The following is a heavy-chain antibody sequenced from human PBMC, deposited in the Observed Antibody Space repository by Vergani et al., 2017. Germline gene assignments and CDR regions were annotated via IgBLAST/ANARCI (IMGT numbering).Heavy chain of an antibody. CDR3: AKEKLGGNNYLNWFDP. Sequence: QVQLVQSGAEVKKPGASVKVSCKASGYTFTTYGINWVRQAPGQGLEWMGWISASNGNTNYARKLQGRVTLTTDTSTSTAYMELGSLRSDDTAVYYCAKEKLGGNNYLNWFDPWGQGTLVTVSS. D-gene: IGHD1-1*01. CDR1: GYTFTTYG. V-gene: IGHV1-18*01. J-gene: IGHJ5*02. CDR2: ISASNGNT.